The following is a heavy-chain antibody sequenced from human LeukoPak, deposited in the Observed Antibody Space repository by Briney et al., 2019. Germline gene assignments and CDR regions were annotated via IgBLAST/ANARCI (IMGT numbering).Heavy chain of an antibody. CDR1: GFTFDDYG. CDR3: VRASSSTGHVTRVMSH. Sequence: PGGSLRLSCTASGFTFDDYGMSWVRQAPGKGLEWVSGLNWNGGSTGYADSVKGRFTISRDNANSSLFLEMKSLRVEDTAFYYCVRASSSTGHVTRVMSHWGQGTLVTVST. J-gene: IGHJ4*02. V-gene: IGHV3-20*04. D-gene: IGHD2-8*02. CDR2: LNWNGGST.